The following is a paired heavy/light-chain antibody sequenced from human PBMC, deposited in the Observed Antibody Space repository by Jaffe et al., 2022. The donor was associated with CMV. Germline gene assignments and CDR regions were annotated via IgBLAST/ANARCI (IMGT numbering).Light chain of an antibody. Sequence: EIVLTQSPGTLSLSLGERATLSCRASQSVSSRYLAWYQQKSGQAPRLLIYGASNRATGVPDRFSGSGSGTDFTLTISRLEPEDFAVYYCQQYGNSPTWTFGQGTTVEIK. J-gene: IGKJ1*01. CDR2: GAS. CDR3: QQYGNSPTWT. CDR1: QSVSSRY. V-gene: IGKV3-20*01.
Heavy chain of an antibody. Sequence: QVQLQQSGPGLVKPSQTLSLTCSVSGVSITSGSYYWSWIRQLPGKGLEWIGYIHYNANTFYNPSLQSRLTVSLDTSKNQFSLKLSSVTAADTAVYYCATGTYYEYFWGSSRSGPDAFHTWGQGTAVTVSS. CDR3: ATGTYYEYFWGSSRSGPDAFHT. V-gene: IGHV4-31*03. D-gene: IGHD3-16*01. CDR2: IHYNANT. J-gene: IGHJ3*02. CDR1: GVSITSGSYY.